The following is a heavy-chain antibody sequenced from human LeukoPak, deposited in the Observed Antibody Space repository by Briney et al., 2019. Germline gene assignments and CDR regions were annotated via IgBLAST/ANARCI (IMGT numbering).Heavy chain of an antibody. D-gene: IGHD4-17*01. V-gene: IGHV3-23*01. Sequence: GGSLRLSCAASGFSFSSYAMSGVRQAPGRGLEGVSGMSATAGSRYYGDLVKGRFTISRDNSENILYLQMNSLTAEDTAVYYCAKDQIYGDGGASDVWGQGTMVIVSS. CDR1: GFSFSSYA. CDR2: MSATAGSR. J-gene: IGHJ3*01. CDR3: AKDQIYGDGGASDV.